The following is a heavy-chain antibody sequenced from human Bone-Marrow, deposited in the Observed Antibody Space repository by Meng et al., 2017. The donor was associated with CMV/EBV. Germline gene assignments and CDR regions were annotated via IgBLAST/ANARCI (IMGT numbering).Heavy chain of an antibody. CDR1: GFTFSSFA. D-gene: IGHD2-2*02. J-gene: IGHJ4*02. CDR3: ASAISMRIDY. V-gene: IGHV4-34*01. CDR2: INHSGST. Sequence: SCAASGFTFSSFAMSWIRQPPGKGLEWIGEINHSGSTNYNPSLKSRVTISVDTSKNQFSLKLSSVTAADTAVYYCASAISMRIDYWGQGTLVTVSS.